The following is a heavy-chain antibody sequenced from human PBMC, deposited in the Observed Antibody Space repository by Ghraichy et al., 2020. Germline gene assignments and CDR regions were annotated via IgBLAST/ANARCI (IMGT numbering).Heavy chain of an antibody. CDR1: GGSFSGYY. D-gene: IGHD2-2*01. V-gene: IGHV4-34*01. CDR2: INHSGST. J-gene: IGHJ4*02. CDR3: ASSLGYCSSTSCKPFDY. Sequence: SETLSLTCAVYGGSFSGYYWSWIRQPPGKGLEWIGEINHSGSTNYNPSLKSRVTISVDTSKNQFSLKLSSVTAADTAVYYCASSLGYCSSTSCKPFDYWGQGTLVTVSS.